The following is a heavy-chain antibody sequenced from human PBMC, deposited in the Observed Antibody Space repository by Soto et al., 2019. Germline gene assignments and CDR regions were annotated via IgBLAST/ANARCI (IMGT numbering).Heavy chain of an antibody. Sequence: QLQLQESGSGLVKPSQTLSLTCAVSGGSISSGGYSWSWIRQPPGKGLEWLGYIYHSGSTDYNPSLKSRVTISVDRSKNQFSLKLSSVTAADTAVYYCARSRYCSGGSCYFSFDYWGQGTLVTVSS. V-gene: IGHV4-30-2*01. CDR1: GGSISSGGYS. D-gene: IGHD2-15*01. CDR2: IYHSGST. CDR3: ARSRYCSGGSCYFSFDY. J-gene: IGHJ4*02.